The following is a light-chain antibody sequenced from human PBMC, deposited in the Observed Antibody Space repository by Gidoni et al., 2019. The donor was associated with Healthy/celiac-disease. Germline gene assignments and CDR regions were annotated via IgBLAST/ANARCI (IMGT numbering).Light chain of an antibody. Sequence: QSALTQPPSASGSPGQSVTISCPGTSSDVGGYNYVSWYQQHPGKAPNLMIYEVSKRPAGVPDRFSGSKSGNTASLTVSGLQAEEEADYYCSSYAGSNNLVFGGGTKLTVL. V-gene: IGLV2-8*01. CDR2: EVS. CDR3: SSYAGSNNLV. CDR1: SSDVGGYNY. J-gene: IGLJ2*01.